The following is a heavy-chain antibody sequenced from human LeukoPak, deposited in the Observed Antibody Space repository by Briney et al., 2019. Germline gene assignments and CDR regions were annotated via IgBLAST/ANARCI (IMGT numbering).Heavy chain of an antibody. D-gene: IGHD5-18*01. J-gene: IGHJ4*02. Sequence: SETLSLTCTVSGGSISTYYWSWVRLPPGKGLEWIGYIYNSGSTKYNPSLKSRVTVSVDTSKNQLSLKLSSVTAADTAVYYCARARPDTATAVDYRGQGTLVTVSS. CDR1: GGSISTYY. CDR2: IYNSGST. V-gene: IGHV4-59*01. CDR3: ARARPDTATAVDY.